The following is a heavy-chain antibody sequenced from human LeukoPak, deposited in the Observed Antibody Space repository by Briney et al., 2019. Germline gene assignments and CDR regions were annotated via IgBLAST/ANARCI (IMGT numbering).Heavy chain of an antibody. CDR1: GFTFSSYS. D-gene: IGHD3-16*02. V-gene: IGHV3-48*01. J-gene: IGHJ4*02. CDR2: ISISISTI. CDR3: ARDVHYDYVWGSYRYTDYFDY. Sequence: GGSLRLSCAASGFTFSSYSMNCVRQAPGKGLEWVSYISISISTIYYADSVKGRFTISRDNAKNSLYLQMNSLRAEDTAVYYCARDVHYDYVWGSYRYTDYFDYWGQGTLVTVSS.